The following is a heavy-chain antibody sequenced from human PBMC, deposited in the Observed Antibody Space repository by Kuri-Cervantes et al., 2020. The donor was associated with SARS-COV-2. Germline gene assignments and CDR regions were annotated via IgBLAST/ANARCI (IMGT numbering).Heavy chain of an antibody. CDR3: ARDQTSGWYDY. Sequence: ASVKVSCKASGYTFTGYYIHWVRQAPGQGLEWMGWINPNFGGTNYAQEFQGRVTMTRDTSISTAYMELSRLRSDDTAVYYCARDQTSGWYDYWGQGTLVTVSS. CDR2: INPNFGGT. V-gene: IGHV1-2*02. CDR1: GYTFTGYY. D-gene: IGHD6-19*01. J-gene: IGHJ4*02.